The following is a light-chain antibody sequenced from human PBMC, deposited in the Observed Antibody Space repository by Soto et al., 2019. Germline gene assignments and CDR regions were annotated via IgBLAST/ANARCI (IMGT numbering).Light chain of an antibody. CDR1: SSDVGGYNY. J-gene: IGLJ1*01. CDR3: SSYTSGSTLVV. Sequence: QYALTQPASVSGSPGQSITISCTGTSSDVGGYNYVSWYQQHPGKAPKLMIYDVSNRPSGVSNRFSGSKSGNTASLTISGLQAEDEADYYCSSYTSGSTLVVFGTGTKLTVL. CDR2: DVS. V-gene: IGLV2-14*01.